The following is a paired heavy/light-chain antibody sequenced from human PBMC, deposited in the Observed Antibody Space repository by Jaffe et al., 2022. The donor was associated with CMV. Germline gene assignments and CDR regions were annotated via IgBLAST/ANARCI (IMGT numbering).Light chain of an antibody. CDR2: AAS. Sequence: EIVLTQSPGTLSLSPGERATLSCRASQSVSNNYLTWFLQKPGQAPRLLIYAASSRATGIPDRFSGSGSGTDFTLTISRLEPEDFAVYYCQQYGSFPLTFGGGTKVEIK. J-gene: IGKJ4*01. CDR3: QQYGSFPLT. CDR1: QSVSNNY. V-gene: IGKV3-20*01.
Heavy chain of an antibody. Sequence: QVQLVQSGAEVKKPGASVKVSCKAAGDTFTGYHFHWVRQAPGQGLEWMGWINPNSGSTNYAQKFQGRVAMTRDTSISTAYMEVSRLRPDDTAVYYCARGRGIGVAGNEPLFDYWGQGTLVTVSS. V-gene: IGHV1-2*02. CDR1: GDTFTGYH. CDR2: INPNSGST. J-gene: IGHJ4*02. D-gene: IGHD6-19*01. CDR3: ARGRGIGVAGNEPLFDY.